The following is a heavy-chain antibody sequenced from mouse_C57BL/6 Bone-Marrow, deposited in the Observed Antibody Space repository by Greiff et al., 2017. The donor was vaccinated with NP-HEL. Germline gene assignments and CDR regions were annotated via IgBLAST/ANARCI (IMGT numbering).Heavy chain of an antibody. Sequence: QVQLQQSGAELVRPGTSVKLSCKASGYTFTSYWMHWVKQRPGQGLEWIGVIDPSDSYTNYNQKFKGKATLTVDTSSSTAYMQLSSLTSEDSAVYYCARSGLLLYAMDYWGQGTSVTVSS. V-gene: IGHV1-59*01. CDR3: ARSGLLLYAMDY. CDR2: IDPSDSYT. CDR1: GYTFTSYW. J-gene: IGHJ4*01. D-gene: IGHD2-3*01.